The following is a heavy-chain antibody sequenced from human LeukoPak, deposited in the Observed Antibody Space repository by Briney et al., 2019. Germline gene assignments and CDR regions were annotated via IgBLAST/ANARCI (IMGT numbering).Heavy chain of an antibody. CDR1: GGTFSSYT. J-gene: IGHJ5*02. CDR2: IIPIFGTA. CDR3: ARDLGYCSNTSCSRGWFDP. Sequence: SVRVSCKASGGTFSSYTITWVRQAPGQGLEWMGGIIPIFGTANYAQKFQGRVTITADKSTSTAYMELSSLRSEDTAVYYCARDLGYCSNTSCSRGWFDPWGQGTLVTVSS. V-gene: IGHV1-69*06. D-gene: IGHD2-2*01.